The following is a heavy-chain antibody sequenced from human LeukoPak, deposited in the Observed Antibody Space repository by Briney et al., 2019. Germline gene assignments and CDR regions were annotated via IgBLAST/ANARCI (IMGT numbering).Heavy chain of an antibody. CDR2: ISGSGGSI. D-gene: IGHD6-19*01. Sequence: PGGSLRLSCAASGFTFSSYGVNWVRQAPGKGLEWVSFISGSGGSIYYADPVKGRFTISRDNSNNTLYLQMNSLRAEDTAVYYCAKDRSRVAVSGGGYFGSWGQGTLVTVAS. V-gene: IGHV3-23*01. CDR1: GFTFSSYG. J-gene: IGHJ4*02. CDR3: AKDRSRVAVSGGGYFGS.